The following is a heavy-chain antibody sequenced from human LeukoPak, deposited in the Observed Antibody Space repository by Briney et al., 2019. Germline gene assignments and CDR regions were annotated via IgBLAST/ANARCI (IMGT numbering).Heavy chain of an antibody. Sequence: GASVKVSCKASGYTFTSYDISWVRQAPGQGLEWMGWISAYNGNTNYAQELQGRVTMTTDTSTSTAYMELRSLTSDDTAVYYCARELTVGTTFYDYWGQGTLVTVSS. CDR2: ISAYNGNT. D-gene: IGHD4-23*01. J-gene: IGHJ4*02. V-gene: IGHV1-18*01. CDR3: ARELTVGTTFYDY. CDR1: GYTFTSYD.